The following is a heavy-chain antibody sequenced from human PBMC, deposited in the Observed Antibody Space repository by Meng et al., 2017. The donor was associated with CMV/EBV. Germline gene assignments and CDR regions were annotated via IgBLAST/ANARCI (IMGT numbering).Heavy chain of an antibody. D-gene: IGHD3-22*01. J-gene: IGHJ3*02. CDR2: INHSGST. CDR1: GGSFSGYY. CDR3: ARTYYYDSSGYYYEDDAFDI. V-gene: IGHV4-34*01. Sequence: SQTLSLTCAVYGGSFSGYYWSWIRQPPGKGLEWIGEINHSGSTNYNPSLKSRVTISVDTSKNQFSLKLSSVTAADTAVYYCARTYYYDSSGYYYEDDAFDIWGQGTMVTVSS.